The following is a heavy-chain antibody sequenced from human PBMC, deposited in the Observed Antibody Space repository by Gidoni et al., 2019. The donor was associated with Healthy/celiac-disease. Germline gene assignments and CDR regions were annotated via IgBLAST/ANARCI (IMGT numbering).Heavy chain of an antibody. CDR3: ASKVVDYGDSY. CDR2: ISYDGSNK. V-gene: IGHV3-30*01. J-gene: IGHJ4*02. CDR1: SSYA. D-gene: IGHD4-17*01. Sequence: SSYAMHWVRQAPGKGLEWVAVISYDGSNKYYADSVKGRFTSSRDNSKNTLYLQMNSLRAEDTAVYYCASKVVDYGDSYWGQGTLVTVSS.